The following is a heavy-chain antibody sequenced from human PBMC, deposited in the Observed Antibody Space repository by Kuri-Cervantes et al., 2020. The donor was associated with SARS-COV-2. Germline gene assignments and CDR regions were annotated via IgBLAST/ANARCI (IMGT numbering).Heavy chain of an antibody. D-gene: IGHD1-26*01. J-gene: IGHJ3*02. CDR1: GFTFSGYT. CDR2: ISGSGSYI. CDR3: VRDRGLPYESDAFDI. Sequence: GESLKISCVATGFTFSGYTMNWVRQAPGKALQWVSSISGSGSYIYYADSVKGRFTVSRDSAKSSLYLQMNSLRVEDTAFYYCVRDRGLPYESDAFDIWGLGTMVTVSS. V-gene: IGHV3-21*01.